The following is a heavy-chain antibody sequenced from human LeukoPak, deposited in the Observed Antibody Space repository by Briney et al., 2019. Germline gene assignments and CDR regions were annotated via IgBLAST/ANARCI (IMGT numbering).Heavy chain of an antibody. V-gene: IGHV4-4*02. CDR2: IYHSGST. D-gene: IGHD6-19*01. Sequence: PSGTLSLTCVVSGGSISSSNWWSWVRQPPVKGLEWIGEIYHSGSTNYNPSLKSRVTISVDKSGNQFSLKLSSVTAADTAVYYCARYDVGWYYFDYWGQGTLVTVSS. CDR3: ARYDVGWYYFDY. J-gene: IGHJ4*02. CDR1: GGSISSSNW.